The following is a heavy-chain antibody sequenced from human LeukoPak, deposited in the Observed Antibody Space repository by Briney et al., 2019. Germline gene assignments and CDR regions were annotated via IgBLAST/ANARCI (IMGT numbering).Heavy chain of an antibody. CDR3: AREPQY. J-gene: IGHJ4*02. V-gene: IGHV3-30-3*01. Sequence: GGSLRLSCAASGFTFSSYAMHWVRQAPGKGLEWVAVISYDGSNKYYADSVKGRFTIPRDNSKSTLYLQMNSLRPDDTAVYYCAREPQYWGQGTLITVSS. CDR2: ISYDGSNK. CDR1: GFTFSSYA.